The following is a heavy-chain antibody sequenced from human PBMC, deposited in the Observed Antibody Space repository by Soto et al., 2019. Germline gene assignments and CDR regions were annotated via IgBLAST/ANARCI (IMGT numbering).Heavy chain of an antibody. Sequence: QVQLVESGGGVVQPGRSLRLSCAASGFTFINYAMHWVRQAPGKGLEWVAVISYDGSNKYYADSVKGRFIISRDNSKNTMYLQMNSLSAEDTAVYHCARDQVKGTMTILWGQRTLVTVSS. CDR1: GFTFINYA. V-gene: IGHV3-30-3*01. J-gene: IGHJ4*02. CDR2: ISYDGSNK. CDR3: ARDQVKGTMTIL. D-gene: IGHD4-17*01.